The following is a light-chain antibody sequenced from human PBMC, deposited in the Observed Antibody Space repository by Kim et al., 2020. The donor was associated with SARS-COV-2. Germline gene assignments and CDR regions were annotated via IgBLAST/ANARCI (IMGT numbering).Light chain of an antibody. Sequence: SPGESATPSRTARQSVRSNFSAWYQQQPGPAPRLLFYGASRGATRTPHKCSVSGSVTDFTLTISRLEPEDFAVYYCQQYGSSPLTFGQGTRLEIK. CDR2: GAS. J-gene: IGKJ5*01. V-gene: IGKV3-20*01. CDR1: QSVRSNF. CDR3: QQYGSSPLT.